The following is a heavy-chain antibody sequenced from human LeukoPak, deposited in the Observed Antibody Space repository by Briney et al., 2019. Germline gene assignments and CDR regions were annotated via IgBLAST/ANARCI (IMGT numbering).Heavy chain of an antibody. D-gene: IGHD3-22*01. CDR3: AKGALYDSSGYYYGLFDY. Sequence: PGGSLRLSCAASGFTFSSYAMSWVRQAPGKGLEWVSAISGSGGSTYYADSVKGRFTTSRDNSKNTLYLQMNSLRAEDTAVYYCAKGALYDSSGYYYGLFDYWGQGTLVTVSS. V-gene: IGHV3-23*01. CDR1: GFTFSSYA. J-gene: IGHJ4*02. CDR2: ISGSGGST.